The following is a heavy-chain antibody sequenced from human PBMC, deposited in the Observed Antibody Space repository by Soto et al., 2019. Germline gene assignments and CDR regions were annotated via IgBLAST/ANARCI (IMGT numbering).Heavy chain of an antibody. V-gene: IGHV3-21*06. CDR2: ISSTTNYI. Sequence: TGGSLRLSCAASGFTFTRYSMNWVRLAPGKGLEWVSSISSTTNYIYYGDSMKGRFTISRDNAKNSLYLEMNSLRAEDTAVYYCARESEDLTSNFDYWGQGTLVTVSS. CDR1: GFTFTRYS. CDR3: ARESEDLTSNFDY. J-gene: IGHJ4*02.